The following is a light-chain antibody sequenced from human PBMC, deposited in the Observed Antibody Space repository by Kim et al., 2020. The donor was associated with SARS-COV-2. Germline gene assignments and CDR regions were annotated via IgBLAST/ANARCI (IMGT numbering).Light chain of an antibody. CDR1: QSVSDW. CDR2: KAS. V-gene: IGKV1-5*03. Sequence: DIQMTQSPSTLSASVGDRVTITCRASQSVSDWLAWYRQKPGKAPKLLIHKASSLESGVPSKFSGSGSGTEFNLTIDCLQSDDFAMYYCQQYDTYPYTFGQGTKLEI. J-gene: IGKJ2*01. CDR3: QQYDTYPYT.